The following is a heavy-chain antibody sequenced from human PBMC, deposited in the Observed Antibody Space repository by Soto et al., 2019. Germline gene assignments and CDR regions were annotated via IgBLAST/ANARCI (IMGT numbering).Heavy chain of an antibody. CDR1: GGSFSGYY. Sequence: PSETLSLTCAAYGGSFSGYYWSWIRQPPEKGLEWIGEINHSGSTNYNPSLNSRVTISVDTSKNQFSLKLSSVTAADTAVYYCARVAYYDFWSGYRRQHSWFDPWGQGTLVTVSS. D-gene: IGHD3-3*01. CDR3: ARVAYYDFWSGYRRQHSWFDP. V-gene: IGHV4-34*01. J-gene: IGHJ5*02. CDR2: INHSGST.